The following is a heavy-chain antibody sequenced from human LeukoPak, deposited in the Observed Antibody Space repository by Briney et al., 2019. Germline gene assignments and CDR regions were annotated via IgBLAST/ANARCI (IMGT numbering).Heavy chain of an antibody. J-gene: IGHJ4*02. CDR3: ARGRRIAAAGTTPYYFDY. V-gene: IGHV3-7*01. CDR2: IKQDGSEK. D-gene: IGHD6-13*01. Sequence: GGSLRLSCAASGLTFSSCWMSWVRQAPGNGLELVANIKQDGSEKYYVDSVKGRFTISRDNAKNSLYLQMNSLRAEDTAVYYCARGRRIAAAGTTPYYFDYWGQGTLVTVSS. CDR1: GLTFSSCW.